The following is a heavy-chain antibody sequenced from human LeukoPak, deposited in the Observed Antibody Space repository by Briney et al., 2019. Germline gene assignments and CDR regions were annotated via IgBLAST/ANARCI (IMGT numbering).Heavy chain of an antibody. CDR3: ARRGAVAGFDY. CDR2: INSDGSST. Sequence: PGGSLRLSCAASGFTFSSYWMHWVRQAPGKGLVWVSRINSDGSSTSYADSVKGRFTISRDNAKNTLYLQMNSLRAEDTAVYYCARRGAVAGFDYWGQGALVTVSS. V-gene: IGHV3-74*01. J-gene: IGHJ4*02. D-gene: IGHD6-19*01. CDR1: GFTFSSYW.